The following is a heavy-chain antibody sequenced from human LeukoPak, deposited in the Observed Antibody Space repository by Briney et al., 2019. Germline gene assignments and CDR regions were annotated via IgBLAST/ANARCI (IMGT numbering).Heavy chain of an antibody. Sequence: GGSLRLSCAASGFTFTNYWMSWVRQAPGKGLELVANIKQDRSEKYYVDSVNGRFTISRDNAKNSLYLQMNSLRAEDTAVYYCARLREIPVFGVVTKSTSYFDYWGQRTLVTVSS. CDR3: ARLREIPVFGVVTKSTSYFDY. V-gene: IGHV3-7*01. J-gene: IGHJ4*02. D-gene: IGHD3-3*01. CDR1: GFTFTNYW. CDR2: IKQDRSEK.